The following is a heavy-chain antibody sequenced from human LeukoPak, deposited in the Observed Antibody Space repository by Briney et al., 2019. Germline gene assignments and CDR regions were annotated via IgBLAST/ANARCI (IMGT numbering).Heavy chain of an antibody. Sequence: PSETLSHTCTVPGGSISSGSYYWSWIRQPAGKGLEWIGRIYTSGSTNYNPSLKSRVTISVDTSKNQFSLKLSSVTAADTAVYYCARRYGSGSSGTFDYWGQGTLVTVSS. CDR3: ARRYGSGSSGTFDY. D-gene: IGHD3-10*01. CDR2: IYTSGST. V-gene: IGHV4-61*02. J-gene: IGHJ4*02. CDR1: GGSISSGSYY.